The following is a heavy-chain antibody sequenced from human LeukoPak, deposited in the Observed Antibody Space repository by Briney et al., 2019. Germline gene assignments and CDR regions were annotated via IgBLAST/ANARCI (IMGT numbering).Heavy chain of an antibody. J-gene: IGHJ4*02. CDR2: ISHDGSNK. CDR1: GFTFSSYA. CDR3: ARESSGYYFDY. Sequence: PGKSLRLSCAASGFTFSSYAMHWVRQAPGKGLEWVAVISHDGSNKYYADSVKGRFTISRDNSKNTLYLQMNSLRAEDTAVYYCARESSGYYFDYWGQGTLVTVSS. V-gene: IGHV3-30*04. D-gene: IGHD3-10*01.